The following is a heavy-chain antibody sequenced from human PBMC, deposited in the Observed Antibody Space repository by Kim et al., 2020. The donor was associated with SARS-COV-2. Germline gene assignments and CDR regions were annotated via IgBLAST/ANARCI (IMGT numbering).Heavy chain of an antibody. J-gene: IGHJ4*02. V-gene: IGHV1-3*01. D-gene: IGHD6-13*01. CDR3: ARDLGSSWYMYFDY. Sequence: SPKFQGRVTITRGTSASTAYMELSSLRSEDTAVYYCARDLGSSWYMYFDYWGQGTLVTVSS.